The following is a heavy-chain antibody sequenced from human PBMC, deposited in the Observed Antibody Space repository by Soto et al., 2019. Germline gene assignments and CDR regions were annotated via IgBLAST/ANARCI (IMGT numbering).Heavy chain of an antibody. CDR3: ARGGPGIAAAGGYYYGMDV. D-gene: IGHD6-13*01. J-gene: IGHJ6*02. CDR1: GGSFSGYY. V-gene: IGHV4-34*01. CDR2: INHSGST. Sequence: PSETLSLTCAVYGGSFSGYYWSWIRQPPGKGLEWIGEINHSGSTNYNPSLKSRVTISVDTSKNQFSLKLSSVTAADTAVYYCARGGPGIAAAGGYYYGMDVWGQGTTVTVSS.